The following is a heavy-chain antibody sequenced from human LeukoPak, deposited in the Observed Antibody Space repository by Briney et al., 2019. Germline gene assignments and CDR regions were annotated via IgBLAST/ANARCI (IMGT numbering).Heavy chain of an antibody. Sequence: GGSLRLSCAASGFTFSSYAMSWVRQPPWKGLEWVSAISGSGGSTYYADSVKGRFTISRDNSKNTLYLQMNSLRAEDTAVYYCAKVRPRIAVAGYFDYWGQGTLVTVSS. CDR2: ISGSGGST. CDR3: AKVRPRIAVAGYFDY. CDR1: GFTFSSYA. J-gene: IGHJ4*02. V-gene: IGHV3-23*01. D-gene: IGHD6-19*01.